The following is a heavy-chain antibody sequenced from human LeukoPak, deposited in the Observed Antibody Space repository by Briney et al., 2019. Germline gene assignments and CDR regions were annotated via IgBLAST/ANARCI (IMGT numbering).Heavy chain of an antibody. Sequence: PSETLSLTCTVSGDSITSSSFYWGWIRQSPGKGLEWIGSVYYSGSTYYNPSLESRVTISVDTSKNQFSLKLSSVTAADTAVYYCAAPYYATYYSDYWGQGTLVTVSS. CDR2: VYYSGST. J-gene: IGHJ4*02. CDR3: AAPYYATYYSDY. V-gene: IGHV4-39*01. CDR1: GDSITSSSFY. D-gene: IGHD2/OR15-2a*01.